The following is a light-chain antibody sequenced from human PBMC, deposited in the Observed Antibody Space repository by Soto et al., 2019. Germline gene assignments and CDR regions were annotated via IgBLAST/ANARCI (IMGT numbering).Light chain of an antibody. CDR2: DAS. CDR3: QQYNSYWT. Sequence: IQMTQSPSSRSSSLGDRVTITCRASQSISSWLAWYQQKPGKAPKLLIYDASSLESGVPSRFSGSESGTEFTLTISSMKPDDFATYYCQQYNSYWTFGQGTKVDIK. V-gene: IGKV1-5*01. CDR1: QSISSW. J-gene: IGKJ1*01.